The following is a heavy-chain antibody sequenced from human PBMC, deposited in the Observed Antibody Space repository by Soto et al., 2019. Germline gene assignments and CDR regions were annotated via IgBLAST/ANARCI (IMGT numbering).Heavy chain of an antibody. Sequence: PSETLSLTCTVSGGSISSGGYYWSWTRQHPGKGLEWIGYIYYSGSTYYNPSLKSRVTISVDTSKNQFSLKLSSVTAADTAVYYCARDVAAAGFDPWGQGTLVTVSS. V-gene: IGHV4-31*03. CDR3: ARDVAAAGFDP. CDR2: IYYSGST. J-gene: IGHJ5*02. D-gene: IGHD6-13*01. CDR1: GGSISSGGYY.